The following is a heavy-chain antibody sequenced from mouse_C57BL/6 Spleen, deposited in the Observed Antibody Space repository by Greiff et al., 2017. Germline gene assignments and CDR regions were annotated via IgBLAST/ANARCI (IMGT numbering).Heavy chain of an antibody. CDR3: ADSSGSSYYAMDY. Sequence: EVQLQQSGTVLARPGASVKMSCKTSGYTFTSYWMHWVKQRPGQGLEWIGAIYPGNSDTSYNQKFKGKAKLTAVTSASTAYMELSSLTNEDSAVYYCADSSGSSYYAMDYWGQGTSVTVSS. V-gene: IGHV1-5*01. J-gene: IGHJ4*01. CDR1: GYTFTSYW. D-gene: IGHD3-2*02. CDR2: IYPGNSDT.